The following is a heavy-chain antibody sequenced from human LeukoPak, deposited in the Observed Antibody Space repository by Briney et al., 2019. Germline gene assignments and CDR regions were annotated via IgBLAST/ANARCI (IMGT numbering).Heavy chain of an antibody. D-gene: IGHD1-26*01. CDR1: GGTFSSYA. V-gene: IGHV1-69*13. J-gene: IGHJ3*02. CDR2: IIPIFGTA. Sequence: SVKVSCKASGGTFSSYAISWVRQAPGQGLEWMGGIIPIFGTANYAQKFQGRVTITADESTGTAYMELSSLRSEDTAVYYCARDGPRVGATSAYAFDIWGQGTMVTVSS. CDR3: ARDGPRVGATSAYAFDI.